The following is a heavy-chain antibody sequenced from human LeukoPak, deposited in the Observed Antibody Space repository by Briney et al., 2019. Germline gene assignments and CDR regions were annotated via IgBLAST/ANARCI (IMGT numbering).Heavy chain of an antibody. J-gene: IGHJ4*02. Sequence: GASVKVSCTASGYTFTSYDIKWVRQATGQGLEWMGWMNPNSGNTGYAQKFQGRVTITRNTYISTDYMELSSLRSEDTAVYYCARVGYGDDTFDYWGQGTLVTVSS. V-gene: IGHV1-8*03. CDR2: MNPNSGNT. CDR1: GYTFTSYD. CDR3: ARVGYGDDTFDY. D-gene: IGHD4-17*01.